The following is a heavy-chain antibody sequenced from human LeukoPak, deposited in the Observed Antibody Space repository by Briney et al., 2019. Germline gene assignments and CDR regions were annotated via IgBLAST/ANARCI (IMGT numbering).Heavy chain of an antibody. J-gene: IGHJ1*01. D-gene: IGHD3-22*01. V-gene: IGHV3-23*01. CDR3: ANYFMYFYHTSGSSSEQRPRAQSLQN. CDR2: ISTNGGST. Sequence: PGGSLRLSCEASGLTFSSYAMSWVRQAPGKGLEWVSGISTNGGSTSYADSVKGRLTISRDNPRNMLYMEMNSLRAEDTAVYYCANYFMYFYHTSGSSSEQRPRAQSLQNWGQGTLVTVSS. CDR1: GLTFSSYA.